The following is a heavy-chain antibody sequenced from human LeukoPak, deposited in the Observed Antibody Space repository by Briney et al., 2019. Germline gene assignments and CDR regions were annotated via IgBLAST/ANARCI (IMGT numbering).Heavy chain of an antibody. Sequence: PGGSLRLSCAASGFGFSDYYMNWIRQAPGKGLEWVSYISGSGSVTYLADSVKGRFTVSKDSARNSLYLQMNSLRAEDTAVYFCARSRGFSISDSFNIWGQGTMVTVSS. CDR1: GFGFSDYY. D-gene: IGHD2-21*01. V-gene: IGHV3-11*04. J-gene: IGHJ3*02. CDR2: ISGSGSVT. CDR3: ARSRGFSISDSFNI.